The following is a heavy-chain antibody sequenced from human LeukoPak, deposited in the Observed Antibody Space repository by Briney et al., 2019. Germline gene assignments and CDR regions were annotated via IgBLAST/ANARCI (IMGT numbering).Heavy chain of an antibody. D-gene: IGHD3-10*01. J-gene: IGHJ4*02. CDR2: IRSNAYGGA. V-gene: IGHV3-49*04. CDR1: GFTFGDYA. CDR3: TRKMFRGVIDY. Sequence: PGGSLRLSCTASGFTFGDYAMTWVRQAPGKGLEWVGFIRSNAYGGAEYATSVKGRFIISRDDSKSITYLQMNRLKTEDTAVYYCTRKMFRGVIDYWGQGTLVIVSS.